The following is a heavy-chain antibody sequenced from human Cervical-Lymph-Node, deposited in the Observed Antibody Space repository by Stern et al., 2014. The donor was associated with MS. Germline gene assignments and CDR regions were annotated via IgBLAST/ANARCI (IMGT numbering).Heavy chain of an antibody. D-gene: IGHD2-8*01. CDR1: GYTFTDYY. Sequence: VKLVESGPEVKKPGASVQDSCKTSGYTFTDYYIHWVRQAPGPGLEWVGRINPNSGGTDYAQQFQGRVTLTGDTSTTTSYMDLRSLRYDDTAVYYCGRRNCPNGICYIDYWGQGSLVTVSS. CDR3: GRRNCPNGICYIDY. J-gene: IGHJ4*02. CDR2: INPNSGGT. V-gene: IGHV1-2*06.